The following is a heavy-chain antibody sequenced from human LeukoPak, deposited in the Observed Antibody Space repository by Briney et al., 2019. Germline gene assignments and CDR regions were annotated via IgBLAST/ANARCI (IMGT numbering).Heavy chain of an antibody. D-gene: IGHD3-10*01. CDR2: IYYSGST. J-gene: IGHJ4*02. V-gene: IGHV4-59*05. CDR3: ARTAGSGPYYFDY. CDR1: GGSISSYY. Sequence: SETLSLTCTVSGGSISSYYRSWIRQPPGKGLEWIGSIYYSGSTYYNPSLKSRVTISVDTSKNQFSLKLSSVTAADTAVYYCARTAGSGPYYFDYWGQGTLVTVSS.